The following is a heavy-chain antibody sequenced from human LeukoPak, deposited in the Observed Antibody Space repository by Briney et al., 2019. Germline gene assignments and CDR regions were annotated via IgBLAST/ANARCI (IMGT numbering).Heavy chain of an antibody. CDR3: ARGQGTAMARY. CDR2: IYYSGST. CDR1: GGSISSGGYS. V-gene: IGHV4-31*03. J-gene: IGHJ4*02. Sequence: SETLSLTCTVSGGSISSGGYSWGWIRQHPGKGLEWIGYIYYSGSTYYNPSLKSRVTISVDTSKNQFSLKLSSVTAADTAVYYCARGQGTAMARYWGQGTLVTVSS. D-gene: IGHD5-18*01.